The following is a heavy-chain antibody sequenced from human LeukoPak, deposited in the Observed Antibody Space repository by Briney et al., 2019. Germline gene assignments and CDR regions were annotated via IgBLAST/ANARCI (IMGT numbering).Heavy chain of an antibody. J-gene: IGHJ4*02. D-gene: IGHD3-22*01. CDR3: ARGTGDSCKD. V-gene: IGHV4-39*02. CDR2: IYDTGST. CDR1: GDSIRSNNYY. Sequence: PSETLSLTCTVSGDSIRSNNYYWGWIRQPPGKGLEWIGSIYDTGSTFYNPSLKSRVIISVDTSKNQFSLKLSSVTAADTAVYYCARGTGDSCKDWGLGTLVTVSS.